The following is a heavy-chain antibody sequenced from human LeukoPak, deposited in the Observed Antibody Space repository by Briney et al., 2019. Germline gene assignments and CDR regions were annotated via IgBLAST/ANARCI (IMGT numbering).Heavy chain of an antibody. V-gene: IGHV1-58*02. Sequence: SVKVSCKASGFTFTSSAMQWVRQARGQRLEWIGWIVVGSGNTNYAQKFQERVTITRDMSTGTAYMELSSLRSEDTAVYYCAAPYYYDGYGMDVWGQGTTVTVSS. CDR1: GFTFTSSA. J-gene: IGHJ6*02. CDR2: IVVGSGNT. D-gene: IGHD3-22*01. CDR3: AAPYYYDGYGMDV.